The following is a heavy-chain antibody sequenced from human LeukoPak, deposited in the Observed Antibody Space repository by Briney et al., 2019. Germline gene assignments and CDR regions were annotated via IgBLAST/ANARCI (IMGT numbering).Heavy chain of an antibody. CDR3: VKEIDTLGTNAFDI. CDR1: GFSFYDYP. J-gene: IGHJ3*02. CDR2: ISGDGVKT. Sequence: GGSLRLSCAASGFSFYDYPMHWVRQAPGKGLEWVSLISGDGVKTYYADSVRGRFTISRDNSKDSLYPQMNSLRTEDTAMYYCVKEIDTLGTNAFDIWGQGTMVTVSS. D-gene: IGHD2-15*01. V-gene: IGHV3-43*02.